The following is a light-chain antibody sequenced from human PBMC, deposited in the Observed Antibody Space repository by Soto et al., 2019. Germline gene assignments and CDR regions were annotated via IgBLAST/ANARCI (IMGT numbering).Light chain of an antibody. CDR3: QHANSFPLT. Sequence: DIQMTLSPSSVSASVGDRVTITCRASQGINNWLAWYQPRPRKAPKLLIYTTSNLQSGVPSRFSGSGSETDFTLTISILQPEDSANYSCQHANSFPLTFGGGTKVEIK. V-gene: IGKV1D-12*01. CDR2: TTS. CDR1: QGINNW. J-gene: IGKJ4*01.